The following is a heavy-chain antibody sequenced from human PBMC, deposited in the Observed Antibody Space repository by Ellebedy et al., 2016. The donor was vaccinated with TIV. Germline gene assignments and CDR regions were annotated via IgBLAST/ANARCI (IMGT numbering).Heavy chain of an antibody. J-gene: IGHJ6*02. CDR1: GGTFTKYA. V-gene: IGHV1-69*10. CDR3: ARARIDRPLGV. Sequence: AASVKVSCNASGGTFTKYAISWVRQAPGQGLQWMGGFIPIFGIANYAQKFQGRVTITADRSTSTVYMELSSLRSEDTAVYYCARARIDRPLGVWGQGTTVTVSS. CDR2: FIPIFGIA.